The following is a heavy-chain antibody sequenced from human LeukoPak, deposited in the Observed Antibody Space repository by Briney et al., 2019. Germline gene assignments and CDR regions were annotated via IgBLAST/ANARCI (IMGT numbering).Heavy chain of an antibody. Sequence: GGSLRLSCVASGFIFRDYAMSWVRQTPAGGLEWVSSLRGDGETFYTDSVKGRSTLSRDHSRNTVYLQLSNLRVEDTAVYYCAKASWVSSADAVLWGQGTLVTVS. CDR1: GFIFRDYA. V-gene: IGHV3-23*01. CDR3: AKASWVSSADAVL. J-gene: IGHJ4*02. D-gene: IGHD3-16*01. CDR2: LRGDGET.